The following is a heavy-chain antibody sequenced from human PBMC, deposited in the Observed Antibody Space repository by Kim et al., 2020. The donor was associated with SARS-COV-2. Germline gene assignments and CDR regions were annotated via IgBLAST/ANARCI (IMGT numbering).Heavy chain of an antibody. J-gene: IGHJ6*02. CDR2: IKSKTDGGTT. CDR3: TTWFPGVAAEYGMDV. Sequence: GGSLRLFCAASGFTFSNAWMSWVRQAPGKGLEWVGRIKSKTDGGTTDYAAPVKGRFTISRDDSKNTLYLQMNSLKTEDTAVYYCTTWFPGVAAEYGMDVWGQGTTVTVSS. D-gene: IGHD6-13*01. CDR1: GFTFSNAW. V-gene: IGHV3-15*01.